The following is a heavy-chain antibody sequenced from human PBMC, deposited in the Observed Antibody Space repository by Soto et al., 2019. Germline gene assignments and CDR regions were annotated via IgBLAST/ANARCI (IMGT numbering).Heavy chain of an antibody. D-gene: IGHD5-12*01. J-gene: IGHJ5*02. CDR3: ARERGYSGYDSGWFDP. CDR1: GFTFSSYT. Sequence: EVQLVESGGGLVQPGGSLRLSCAASGFTFSSYTMNWVRQAPGKGLEWVSYISSSSSTIYYADSVKGRFTISRDNAKNSLYLQMNSLRAEDTAVYYCARERGYSGYDSGWFDPWGQGTLVTVSS. V-gene: IGHV3-48*01. CDR2: ISSSSSTI.